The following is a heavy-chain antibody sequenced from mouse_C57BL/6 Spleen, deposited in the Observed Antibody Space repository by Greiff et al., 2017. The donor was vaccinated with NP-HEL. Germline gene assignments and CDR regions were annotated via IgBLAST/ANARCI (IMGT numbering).Heavy chain of an antibody. CDR3: ARYYYGYAMDY. Sequence: QVHVKQPGAELVKPGASVKMSCKASGYTFTSYWITWVKQRPGQGLEWIGDIYPGSGSTNYNEKFKSKATLTVDTSSSTAYMQLSSLTSEDSAVYYCARYYYGYAMDYWGQGTSVTVSS. CDR2: IYPGSGST. CDR1: GYTFTSYW. J-gene: IGHJ4*01. D-gene: IGHD1-1*01. V-gene: IGHV1-55*01.